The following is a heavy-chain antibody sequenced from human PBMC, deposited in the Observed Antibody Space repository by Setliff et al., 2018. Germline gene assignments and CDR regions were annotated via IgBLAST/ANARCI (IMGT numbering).Heavy chain of an antibody. J-gene: IGHJ3*02. CDR3: ARSYDSGFYHQRDAYDI. V-gene: IGHV1-46*01. D-gene: IGHD3-22*01. Sequence: ASVKVSCKASGYTFTRYYMYWVRQAPGQGLEWMGIINVSGGSASYAEKFQGRVTTTTDTTTSTSYMELRSLRSDDTAVYYCARSYDSGFYHQRDAYDIWGQGTMVTVSS. CDR2: INVSGGSA. CDR1: GYTFTRYY.